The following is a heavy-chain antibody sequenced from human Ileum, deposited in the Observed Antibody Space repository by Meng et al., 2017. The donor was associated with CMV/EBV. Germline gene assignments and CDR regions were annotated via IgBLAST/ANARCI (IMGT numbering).Heavy chain of an antibody. D-gene: IGHD2-15*01. Sequence: SETLSLTFTVPGGSINNYYWGWIRQPPGKGLEWIGYIYYTGSPHYNPSLASRVTISPERSKNQFSLKLSSVTAADTAVYYCARDPTKSSWHRFDPWGQGTLVTVSS. J-gene: IGHJ5*02. CDR2: IYYTGSP. CDR3: ARDPTKSSWHRFDP. V-gene: IGHV4-59*13. CDR1: GGSINNYY.